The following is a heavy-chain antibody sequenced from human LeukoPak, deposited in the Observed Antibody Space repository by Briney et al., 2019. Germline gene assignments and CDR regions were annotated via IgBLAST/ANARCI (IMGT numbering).Heavy chain of an antibody. CDR1: GYTFTGYY. CDR3: ASNPIAAAGTGYFQH. CDR2: INPNSGGT. J-gene: IGHJ1*01. D-gene: IGHD6-13*01. V-gene: IGHV1-2*02. Sequence: GASVKVSCKASGYTFTGYYMHWVRQAPGQGLEWMGWINPNSGGTNYAQKFQGRVTMTRDTSTSTAYMELSRLRSDDTAVYYCASNPIAAAGTGYFQHWGPGTLLTVSS.